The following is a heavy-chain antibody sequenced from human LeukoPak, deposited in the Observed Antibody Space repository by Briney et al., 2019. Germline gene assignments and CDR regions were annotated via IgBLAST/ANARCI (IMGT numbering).Heavy chain of an antibody. Sequence: SETLSLTCTVSGGSVSSGSYYWSWIRQPPGKGLEWIGYIYYSGSTNYNPSLKSRVTISVDTSKNQFSLKLSSVTAVDTAVYYCARFLQYYYDSSGYYSVFQHWGQGTLVTVPS. CDR1: GGSVSSGSYY. J-gene: IGHJ1*01. CDR2: IYYSGST. CDR3: ARFLQYYYDSSGYYSVFQH. V-gene: IGHV4-61*01. D-gene: IGHD3-22*01.